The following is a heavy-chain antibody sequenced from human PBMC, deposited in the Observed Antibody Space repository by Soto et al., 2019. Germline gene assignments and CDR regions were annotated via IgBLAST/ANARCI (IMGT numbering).Heavy chain of an antibody. CDR3: EREGYDFWSGYYTTRYFDY. V-gene: IGHV1-18*01. D-gene: IGHD3-3*01. CDR1: GYTFTSYG. CDR2: ISAYNGNT. Sequence: QVQLVQSGAEVKKPGASVKVSCKASGYTFTSYGISWVRQAPGQGLEWMGWISAYNGNTNYAQKLQGRVTMTTDTSTSTAYMELRSLRSDDTAVYYCEREGYDFWSGYYTTRYFDYWGQGTLVTVSS. J-gene: IGHJ4*02.